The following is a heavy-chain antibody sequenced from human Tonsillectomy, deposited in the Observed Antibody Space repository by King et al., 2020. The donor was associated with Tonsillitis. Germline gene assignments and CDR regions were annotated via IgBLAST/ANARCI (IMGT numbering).Heavy chain of an antibody. D-gene: IGHD2-21*02. CDR1: GFSFSRFG. CDR2: ISGSRDST. J-gene: IGHJ4*02. Sequence: VQLVESGGGLVQPGGSLRLSCTAPGFSFSRFGINWVRQAPGKGLQWVSGISGSRDSTYYAPSVRGRFSISRDRSENMVYLQMNGLTAEDTAFYYCASLHDCGDCWGRGTLVTVSS. V-gene: IGHV3-23*04. CDR3: ASLHDCGDC.